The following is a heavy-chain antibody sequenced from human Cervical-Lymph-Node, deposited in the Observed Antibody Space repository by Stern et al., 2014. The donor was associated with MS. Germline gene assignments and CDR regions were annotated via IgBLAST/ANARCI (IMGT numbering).Heavy chain of an antibody. D-gene: IGHD3-16*01. Sequence: HVQLVQSGAEVKKPGSSVKVSCKASGGTFSSDVISWVRQAPGQGLDWMGGIIPTFGTTNYAQKFQGRVKITADESMSTAYMELSSLRSEDTALYYCATTFRWGQGTLITVSS. CDR1: GGTFSSDV. V-gene: IGHV1-69*12. CDR2: IIPTFGTT. CDR3: ATTFR. J-gene: IGHJ4*02.